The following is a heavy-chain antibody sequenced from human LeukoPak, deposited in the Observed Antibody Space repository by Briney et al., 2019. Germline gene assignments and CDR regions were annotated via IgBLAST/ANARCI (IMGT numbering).Heavy chain of an antibody. V-gene: IGHV4-59*01. CDR1: GFTFSSYA. CDR3: ARTVGASGFDY. Sequence: GSLRLSCAASGFTFSSYAMSWIRQPPGKGLQWIGYIYYSGSTNYNPSLKSRVTISVDTSKNQFSLKLSSVTAADTAVYYCARTVGASGFDYWGQGTLVTVSS. CDR2: IYYSGST. D-gene: IGHD1-26*01. J-gene: IGHJ4*02.